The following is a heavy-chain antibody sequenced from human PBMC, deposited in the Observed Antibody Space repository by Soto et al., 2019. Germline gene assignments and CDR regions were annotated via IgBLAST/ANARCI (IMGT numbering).Heavy chain of an antibody. CDR3: AKGLRSSSYWYFDL. J-gene: IGHJ2*01. CDR1: GFTFSSYS. CDR2: ISWNSGSI. Sequence: AGGSLRLSCAASGFTFSSYSMNWVRQAPGKGLEWVSGISWNSGSIGYADSVKGRFTISRDNAKNSLYLQMNSLRAEDTALYYCAKGLRSSSYWYFDLWGRGTLVTVSS. D-gene: IGHD6-6*01. V-gene: IGHV3-9*01.